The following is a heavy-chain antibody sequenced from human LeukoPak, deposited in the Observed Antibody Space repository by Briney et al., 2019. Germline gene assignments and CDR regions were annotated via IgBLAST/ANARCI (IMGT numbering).Heavy chain of an antibody. CDR2: ISYDGSNK. V-gene: IGHV3-30-3*01. CDR3: ARDRSRFTLAHPETY. CDR1: EFTFSSFG. D-gene: IGHD2-2*01. Sequence: GGSLRLSCAASEFTFSSFGMHWVRQAPGKGLEWVAVISYDGSNKYYADSVKGRFTISRDNSKNTLYLQMNSLRAEDTAVYYCARDRSRFTLAHPETYWGQGTLVTVSS. J-gene: IGHJ4*02.